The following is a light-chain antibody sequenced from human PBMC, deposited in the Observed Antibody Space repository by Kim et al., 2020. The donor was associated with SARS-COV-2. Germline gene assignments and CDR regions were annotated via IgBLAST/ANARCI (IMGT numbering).Light chain of an antibody. CDR2: DVD. V-gene: IGLV2-23*02. J-gene: IGLJ2*01. CDR1: SSNIGNYNL. CDR3: CSYGGSHIRVL. Sequence: QSALTQPASVSGSPGQSITISCTGTSSNIGNYNLVSWYQHHPGKAPKLILYDVDKRPSGVSYRFSGSKSGNTASLTISGLQAEDEADYHCCSYGGSHIRVLFGGGTQLTVL.